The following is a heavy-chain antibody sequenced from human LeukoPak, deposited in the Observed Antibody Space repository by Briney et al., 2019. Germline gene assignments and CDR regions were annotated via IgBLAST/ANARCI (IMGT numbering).Heavy chain of an antibody. D-gene: IGHD3-10*01. CDR2: IIPIFGTA. Sequence: ASVKVSCKASGGTFSSYAISWVRQAPGQGLEWMGGIIPIFGTANYAQKFQGRVTITADESTSTAYMELSSLRSEDTAVYYCARTTTPHYYGSGSYALGYWGQGTLVTVPS. J-gene: IGHJ4*02. V-gene: IGHV1-69*01. CDR1: GGTFSSYA. CDR3: ARTTTPHYYGSGSYALGY.